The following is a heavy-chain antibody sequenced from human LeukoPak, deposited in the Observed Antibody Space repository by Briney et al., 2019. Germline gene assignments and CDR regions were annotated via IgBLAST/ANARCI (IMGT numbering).Heavy chain of an antibody. D-gene: IGHD3-22*01. CDR3: ARDKKVITSKVWFDP. Sequence: ASVKVSCKXSGYTFTSDGISWVRQAPGQGLEWMGRISAYNGNTNYAQKLQGRVTMTTDTSTSTAYMELRSLRSDDTAVYYCARDKKVITSKVWFDPWGQGTLVTVSS. CDR1: GYTFTSDG. CDR2: ISAYNGNT. J-gene: IGHJ5*02. V-gene: IGHV1-18*01.